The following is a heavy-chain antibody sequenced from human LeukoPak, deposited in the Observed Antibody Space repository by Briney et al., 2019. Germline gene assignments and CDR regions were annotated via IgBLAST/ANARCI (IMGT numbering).Heavy chain of an antibody. V-gene: IGHV3-9*01. D-gene: IGHD1-26*01. J-gene: IGHJ6*03. Sequence: PGGSLRLSCAASGFTFVDYPMHWVRQAPGKGLEWVSAISWNSGNKEYGDSVKGRFTVSRDNAKNSLHLQMNSLRADDTALYYCVKDRALVGGPYFYYLDVWGKGTMVTVS. CDR3: VKDRALVGGPYFYYLDV. CDR1: GFTFVDYP. CDR2: ISWNSGNK.